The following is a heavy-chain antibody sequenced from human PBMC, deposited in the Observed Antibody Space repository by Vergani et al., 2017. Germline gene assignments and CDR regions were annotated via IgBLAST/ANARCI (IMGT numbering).Heavy chain of an antibody. CDR1: GFTFSNYG. CDR3: AKDQDLYSGGWYVIDY. J-gene: IGHJ4*02. V-gene: IGHV3-30*18. CDR2: ISYDGNNK. Sequence: QVQLVESGGGVVQPGRSLRLSCAASGFTFSNYGMHWVRQAPGKGLEWVAVISYDGNNKDYADSVKGRFTISRNNSKNTLYLQMNSLRVEDTAVYYFAKDQDLYSGGWYVIDYRGQGTLVTVAS. D-gene: IGHD6-19*01.